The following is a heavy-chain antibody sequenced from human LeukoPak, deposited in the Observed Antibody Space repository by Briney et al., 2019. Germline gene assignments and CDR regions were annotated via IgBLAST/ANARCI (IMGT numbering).Heavy chain of an antibody. CDR2: ISESGGSA. J-gene: IGHJ4*02. CDR3: AKRYSNYYFDY. Sequence: GGSLRLSCAASGFTLSTYAMSWVRQAPGKGLEWVSGISESGGSASYVDSVKGRFTISKDNSKRTLYLQMNSLRAEDTAVYYCAKRYSNYYFDYWGQGTLVTVSS. D-gene: IGHD4-4*01. CDR1: GFTLSTYA. V-gene: IGHV3-23*01.